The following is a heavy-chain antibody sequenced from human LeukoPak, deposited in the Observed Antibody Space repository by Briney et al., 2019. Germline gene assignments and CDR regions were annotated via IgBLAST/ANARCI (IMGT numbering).Heavy chain of an antibody. D-gene: IGHD6-13*01. Sequence: ESGGSLRLSCAASGFTFSSYEMNWVRQAPGKGLEWVSYISSSGRTKYYADSVKGRFTISRDNAKNSLYLQMNSLRAEDTAVYYCARESGIAASSGFAFDIWGHGTMVTVSS. CDR1: GFTFSSYE. V-gene: IGHV3-48*03. J-gene: IGHJ3*02. CDR2: ISSSGRTK. CDR3: ARESGIAASSGFAFDI.